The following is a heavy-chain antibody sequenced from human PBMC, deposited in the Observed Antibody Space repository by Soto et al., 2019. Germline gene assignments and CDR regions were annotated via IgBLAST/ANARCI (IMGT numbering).Heavy chain of an antibody. V-gene: IGHV2-5*02. D-gene: IGHD3-3*01. J-gene: IGHJ4*02. CDR2: IYWDDDK. Sequence: QITLNESGPTQVNPRQTLTLTCTFSGFSLTTSGVGVGWIRQSPGKAPEWLALIYWDDDKRSSPSLKSRLTIIKDTSKSQVVLTMADLDPADTATYYCAHRVLRTVFGLVTTTAIYFDSWGQGTPVAVSS. CDR1: GFSLTTSGVG. CDR3: AHRVLRTVFGLVTTTAIYFDS.